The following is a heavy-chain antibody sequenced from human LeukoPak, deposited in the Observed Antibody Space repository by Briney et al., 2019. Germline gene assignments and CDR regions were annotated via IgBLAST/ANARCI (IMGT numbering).Heavy chain of an antibody. CDR2: ISAYNGNT. Sequence: GASVKVSCKASGYTFTIYDINWVRQATGQGLEWMGWISAYNGNTNYAQKLQGRVTMTTDTSTSTAYMGLRSLRSDDTAVYYCAREGVRGYCSSTSCSIYYYGMDVWGQGTTVTVSS. V-gene: IGHV1-18*01. CDR1: GYTFTIYD. J-gene: IGHJ6*02. CDR3: AREGVRGYCSSTSCSIYYYGMDV. D-gene: IGHD2-2*01.